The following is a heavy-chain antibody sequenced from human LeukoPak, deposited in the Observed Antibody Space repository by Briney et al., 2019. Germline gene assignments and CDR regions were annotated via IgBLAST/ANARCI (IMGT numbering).Heavy chain of an antibody. J-gene: IGHJ4*02. CDR1: GYSFTSYW. Sequence: GESLKISCKGSGYSFTSYWIAWVRQMPGKGLGWMGIMYPGDSDTRYSPSFQGQVTISADKSISTACLRWSSLKASDTAMYYCARTPSFTVTTGFYSYWGQGTLVTVSS. D-gene: IGHD4-17*01. CDR2: MYPGDSDT. V-gene: IGHV5-51*01. CDR3: ARTPSFTVTTGFYSY.